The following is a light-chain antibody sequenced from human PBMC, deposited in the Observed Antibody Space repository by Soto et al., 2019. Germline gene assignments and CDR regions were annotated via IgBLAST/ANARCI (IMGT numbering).Light chain of an antibody. J-gene: IGLJ1*01. CDR3: GSYASSSTLYV. CDR1: SSDVGGYNY. Sequence: QSVLTQPASVSGSPGQSITISCTGTSSDVGGYNYVSWYQQHSGKAPKLMIYDVSNRPSGVSNRFSGSKSGNTASLTISGLQAEDEADYYCGSYASSSTLYVFRTGTKLTVL. CDR2: DVS. V-gene: IGLV2-14*01.